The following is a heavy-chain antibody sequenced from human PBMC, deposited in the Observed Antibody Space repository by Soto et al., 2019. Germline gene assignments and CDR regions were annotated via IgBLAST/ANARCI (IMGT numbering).Heavy chain of an antibody. J-gene: IGHJ6*04. CDR1: GGSFSSSGYY. CDR2: IYYSGRT. D-gene: IGHD6-6*01. Sequence: WATLSLTCTVSGGSFSSSGYYWGWIRRPPGKGLEWIGNIYYSGRTFYNPSLKSRVTMSVGTSKNQFSLKLSSVTAADTAVYYCATQESSSAAYSYGMDVWGEGTTVTVSS. CDR3: ATQESSSAAYSYGMDV. V-gene: IGHV4-39*01.